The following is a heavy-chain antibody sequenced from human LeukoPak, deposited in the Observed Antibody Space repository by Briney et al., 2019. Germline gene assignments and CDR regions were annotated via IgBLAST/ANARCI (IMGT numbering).Heavy chain of an antibody. CDR2: ITYDGYYK. J-gene: IGHJ4*02. D-gene: IGHD3-10*01. CDR3: ARDLSPVVRASSMGY. CDR1: GFTFTNYG. V-gene: IGHV3-30*03. Sequence: SGTSLRLSCAASGFTFTNYGMHWVRQAPGKGLEWVALITYDGYYKYYSDSVKGRFTISSDTSKNTLYLQMNSLRAEDTAVYYCARDLSPVVRASSMGYWGQGTPVTVSS.